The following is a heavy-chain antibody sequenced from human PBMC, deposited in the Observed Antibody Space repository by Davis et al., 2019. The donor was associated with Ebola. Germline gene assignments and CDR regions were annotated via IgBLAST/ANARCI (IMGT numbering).Heavy chain of an antibody. D-gene: IGHD3-10*01. CDR3: ARSNYGSGSYDS. J-gene: IGHJ5*01. CDR2: IYYRGST. CDR1: GGSVSNYY. V-gene: IGHV4-59*08. Sequence: ESLKISCTVSGGSVSNYYWSWIRQPPGKGLEWIGYIYYRGSTNYNPSLKSRVTISVDTSKNQFSLKLSSVTAADTAVYYCARSNYGSGSYDSWGQGALVTVSS.